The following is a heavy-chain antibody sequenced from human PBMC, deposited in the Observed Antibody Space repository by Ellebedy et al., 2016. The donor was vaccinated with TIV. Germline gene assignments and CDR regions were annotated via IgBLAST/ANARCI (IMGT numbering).Heavy chain of an antibody. Sequence: GESLKISCAASGFTFSRFWMSWVRQAPGKGLEWVANIKQDGSEKYYVDSVKGRFTISRGNAKNSLYLQMNSLRAEDTAVYYCARGNHKADPTTKLYYYGMDVWGQGTTVTVSS. CDR2: IKQDGSEK. CDR1: GFTFSRFW. J-gene: IGHJ6*02. D-gene: IGHD5-12*01. V-gene: IGHV3-7*01. CDR3: ARGNHKADPTTKLYYYGMDV.